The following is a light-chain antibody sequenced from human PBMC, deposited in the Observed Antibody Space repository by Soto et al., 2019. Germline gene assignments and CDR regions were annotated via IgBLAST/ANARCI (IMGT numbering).Light chain of an antibody. CDR3: QQYNSYSMIT. Sequence: DIQMTQSPSTLSASVGDRVTITCRASQSISSWLAWYQQKPGKAPKLLIYDASSLESGVQSRFSGSGSGTECTLSISSLQPDDFATYYYQQYNSYSMITFGQGTRLEIK. V-gene: IGKV1-5*01. CDR1: QSISSW. J-gene: IGKJ5*01. CDR2: DAS.